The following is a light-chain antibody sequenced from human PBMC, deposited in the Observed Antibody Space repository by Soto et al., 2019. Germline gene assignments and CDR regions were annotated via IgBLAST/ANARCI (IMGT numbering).Light chain of an antibody. V-gene: IGLV2-11*01. CDR3: CSYAGSYTLV. CDR2: DVS. CDR1: SSDVGGYNY. Sequence: QSVLTQPRSVSGSPGQSVTISCTGTSSDVGGYNYVSWYQQHPGKAPKLMIYDVSTRPSGVPDRFSGSKSGNTASLTISGLQAEDEADYYCCSYAGSYTLVFGTGTKLTVL. J-gene: IGLJ1*01.